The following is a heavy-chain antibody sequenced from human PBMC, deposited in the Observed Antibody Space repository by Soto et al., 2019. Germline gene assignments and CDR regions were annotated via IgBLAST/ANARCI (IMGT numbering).Heavy chain of an antibody. V-gene: IGHV3-23*01. J-gene: IGHJ4*02. Sequence: GGSLRLSCAASGFTFTSFAVSWVRQAPGKGLEWVSAISGSGGATYYADSVKGRFTVSRDNSRNTVSLQMNTLRVEDTAVYYCAREDSIIIPAVSDFWGQGTLVTVSS. D-gene: IGHD2-2*01. CDR3: AREDSIIIPAVSDF. CDR2: ISGSGGAT. CDR1: GFTFTSFA.